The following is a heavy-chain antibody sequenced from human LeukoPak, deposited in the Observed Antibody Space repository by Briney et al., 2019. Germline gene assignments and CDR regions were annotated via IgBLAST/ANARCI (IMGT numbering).Heavy chain of an antibody. J-gene: IGHJ5*02. V-gene: IGHV1-69*04. CDR1: GGTFSSYA. CDR2: IIPILGIA. D-gene: IGHD2-15*01. CDR3: ASSKAVVVVAATPAWWFDP. Sequence: SVKVSCKASGGTFSSYAISWVRHAPGQELEWMGRIIPILGIANYAQKFQGRVTITADKSTSTAYMELSSLRSEDTAVYYCASSKAVVVVAATPAWWFDPWGQGTLVTVSS.